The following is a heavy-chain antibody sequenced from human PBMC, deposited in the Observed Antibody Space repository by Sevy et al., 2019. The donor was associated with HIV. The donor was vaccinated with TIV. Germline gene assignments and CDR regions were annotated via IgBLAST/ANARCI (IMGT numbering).Heavy chain of an antibody. D-gene: IGHD4-17*01. J-gene: IGHJ6*02. CDR2: IYPDDSDT. V-gene: IGHV5-51*01. CDR1: GFTFTTYW. CDR3: ARDHTSYGVTGYYYYYGLDV. Sequence: GESLKISCKGSGFTFTTYWIGWVRQMPGKGLEGIGIIYPDDSDTRYSPSFQGQVTISVGKSISTAYLQWSTLKASDTAMYYCARDHTSYGVTGYYYYYGLDVWGQGTTVTVSS.